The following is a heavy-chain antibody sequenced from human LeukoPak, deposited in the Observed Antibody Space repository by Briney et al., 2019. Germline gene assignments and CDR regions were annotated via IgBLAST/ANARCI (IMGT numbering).Heavy chain of an antibody. CDR2: ISSSSSYI. J-gene: IGHJ4*02. CDR1: GFTFSSYS. D-gene: IGHD5-18*01. V-gene: IGHV3-21*01. CDR3: ASDVDTATNFDY. Sequence: PGGSLRLSCAASGFTFSSYSVNWVRQAPGKGLEWVSSISSSSSYIYYADSVKGRFTISRDNAKNSLYLQMNSLRAEDTAVYYCASDVDTATNFDYWGQGTLVTVSS.